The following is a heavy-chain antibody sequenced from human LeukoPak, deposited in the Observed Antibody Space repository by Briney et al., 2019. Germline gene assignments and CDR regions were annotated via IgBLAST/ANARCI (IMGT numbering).Heavy chain of an antibody. D-gene: IGHD3-3*01. CDR2: IYYSGST. V-gene: IGHV4-30-4*07. CDR1: GVSISSGGYS. J-gene: IGHJ2*01. CDR3: ARGYDFWSGYWYFDL. Sequence: SESLSLTCAASGVSISSGGYSWSWLRPPPGKGREWFGHIYYSGSTYYNPSLKSRVTISVDTSKNQFSLKLSSVTAADTAVYYCARGYDFWSGYWYFDLWGRGTLVTVSS.